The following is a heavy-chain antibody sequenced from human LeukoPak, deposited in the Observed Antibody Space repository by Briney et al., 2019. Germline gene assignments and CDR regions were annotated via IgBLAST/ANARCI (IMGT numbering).Heavy chain of an antibody. CDR2: IKSKTDGGTT. D-gene: IGHD3-10*01. CDR3: TATMVRGVNSFYYFDY. J-gene: IGHJ4*02. Sequence: AGGSLRLSCAASGFTFSNAWMSWVRQAPGKGLEWVGRIKSKTDGGTTDYAAPVEGRFTISRDDSKNTLYLQMNSLKTEDTAVYYCTATMVRGVNSFYYFDYWGQGTLVTVSS. CDR1: GFTFSNAW. V-gene: IGHV3-15*01.